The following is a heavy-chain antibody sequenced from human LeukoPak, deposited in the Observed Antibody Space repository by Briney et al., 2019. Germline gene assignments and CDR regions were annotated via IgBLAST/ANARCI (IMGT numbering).Heavy chain of an antibody. CDR3: ARDRVKSIMIFAGFDP. D-gene: IGHD3/OR15-3a*01. J-gene: IGHJ5*02. Sequence: GASVKVSCKASGYTFTGYYMHWVRQAPGQGLEWMGRINPNSGGTNYAQKFQGRVTMTRDTSISTAYMELSRLRSDDTAVYYCARDRVKSIMIFAGFDPWGQGTLVTVSS. V-gene: IGHV1-2*06. CDR2: INPNSGGT. CDR1: GYTFTGYY.